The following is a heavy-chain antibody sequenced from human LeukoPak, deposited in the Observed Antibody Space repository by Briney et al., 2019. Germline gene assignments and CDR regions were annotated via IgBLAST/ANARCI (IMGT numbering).Heavy chain of an antibody. Sequence: GGSLRLSCAASGFSFSSYWMSWVRQAPGKGLEWVANIKQDGSAISYVDSVKGRFTTSRDNAKNSLYLQMNSLRAEDPAVYYCARNRGAGGGYFDYWGQGALVTVSS. D-gene: IGHD3-16*01. V-gene: IGHV3-7*05. J-gene: IGHJ4*02. CDR2: IKQDGSAI. CDR3: ARNRGAGGGYFDY. CDR1: GFSFSSYW.